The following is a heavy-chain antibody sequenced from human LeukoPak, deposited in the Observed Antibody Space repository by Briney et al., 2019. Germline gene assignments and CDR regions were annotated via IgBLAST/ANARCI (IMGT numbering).Heavy chain of an antibody. CDR2: ISYIGST. V-gene: IGHV4-59*01. Sequence: PSETLSLTCTVSGGSISNYYWSWIRQPPGKGLEWIGYISYIGSTKYNPSLKSRVTISEDTSKKQFSLKLSSVTAEDTAVYYCAGSYHYYMDVWGKGTTVTVSS. J-gene: IGHJ6*03. CDR3: AGSYHYYMDV. CDR1: GGSISNYY.